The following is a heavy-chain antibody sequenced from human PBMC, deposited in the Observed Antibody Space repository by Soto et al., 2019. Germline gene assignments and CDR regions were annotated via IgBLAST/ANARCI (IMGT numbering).Heavy chain of an antibody. Sequence: QVQLVESGGGVVQPGRSLRLSCAASGFTFSSYGMHWVRQAPGKGLEWVAVIWYDGSNKYYADSVKGRFTISRDNSKNTLYLQMNSLRAEDTAVYYCVRTAIYDYGDLYYFDYWGQGTLVTVSS. V-gene: IGHV3-33*01. J-gene: IGHJ4*02. CDR2: IWYDGSNK. D-gene: IGHD4-17*01. CDR3: VRTAIYDYGDLYYFDY. CDR1: GFTFSSYG.